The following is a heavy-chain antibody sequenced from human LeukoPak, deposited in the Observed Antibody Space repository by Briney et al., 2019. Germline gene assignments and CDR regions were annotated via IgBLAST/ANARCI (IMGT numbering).Heavy chain of an antibody. J-gene: IGHJ4*02. CDR1: GGSFSGYY. Sequence: PSETLSLTCAVYGGSFSGYYWSWIRQPPGKGLEWIGEINHSGSTNYNPSLKSRVTISVDTSKNQFSLKLSSVTAADTAVYYCARVNWNDEGSRVFDYWGQGTLVTVSS. CDR2: INHSGST. V-gene: IGHV4-34*01. CDR3: ARVNWNDEGSRVFDY. D-gene: IGHD1-20*01.